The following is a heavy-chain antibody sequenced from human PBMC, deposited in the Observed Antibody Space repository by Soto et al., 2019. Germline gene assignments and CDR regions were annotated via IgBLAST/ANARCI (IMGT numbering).Heavy chain of an antibody. CDR1: GFSLSSNGVG. J-gene: IGHJ5*02. Sequence: QITLKESGPTLVKPTQTLTLTCTFSGFSLSSNGVGVGWIRQPPGKALELLAHSYWGDGKRYSPSLKSRLTITKDTAKNPVVLTMTNLHPLDTATYHSAHTDRLAGTNGICHNGWFDPWGQGTLVTVSS. V-gene: IGHV2-5*02. CDR2: SYWGDGK. CDR3: AHTDRLAGTNGICHNGWFDP. D-gene: IGHD2-8*01.